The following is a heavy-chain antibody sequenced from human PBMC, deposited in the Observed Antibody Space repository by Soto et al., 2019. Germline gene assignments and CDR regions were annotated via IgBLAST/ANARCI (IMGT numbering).Heavy chain of an antibody. CDR2: ISSSSSTI. V-gene: IGHV3-48*01. Sequence: PGGSLRLSCAASGFTFSSYSMNWVRQAPGKGLEWVSYISSSSSTIYYADSVKGRFTISRDNAKNSLYLQMNSLRAEDTAVYYCASHYDFWSGYYIDYWGQGTLVTVSS. D-gene: IGHD3-3*01. J-gene: IGHJ4*02. CDR3: ASHYDFWSGYYIDY. CDR1: GFTFSSYS.